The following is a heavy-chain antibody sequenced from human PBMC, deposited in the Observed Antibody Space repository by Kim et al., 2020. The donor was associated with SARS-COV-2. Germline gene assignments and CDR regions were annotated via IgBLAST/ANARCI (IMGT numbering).Heavy chain of an antibody. Sequence: GGSLRLSCVGSGFNFRNYGMHWVRQVPGKGLEWVAILAYDGSVKYYAASVKGRFTISRDNSKNTLYLQIDSLRPEDSGVYFCAKGRYVGDSSALWGLDVWGKWTTV. V-gene: IGHV3-30*18. CDR2: LAYDGSVK. D-gene: IGHD3-22*01. J-gene: IGHJ6*04. CDR1: GFNFRNYG. CDR3: AKGRYVGDSSALWGLDV.